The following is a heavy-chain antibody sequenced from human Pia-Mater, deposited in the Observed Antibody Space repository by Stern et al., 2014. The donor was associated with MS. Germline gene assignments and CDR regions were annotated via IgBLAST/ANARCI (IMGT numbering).Heavy chain of an antibody. V-gene: IGHV1-8*01. CDR3: TKAWDP. CDR2: MNPDSGDT. Sequence: QVQLVQSGAEVKKPGASVKVSCKASGYTFTSDDINWVRQASGQGLERMGWMNPDSGDTGYAQKFQGRLTITRDTSISTAYMELTTLRSEDTAVYYCTKAWDPWGQGTLVIVSS. J-gene: IGHJ5*02. CDR1: GYTFTSDD.